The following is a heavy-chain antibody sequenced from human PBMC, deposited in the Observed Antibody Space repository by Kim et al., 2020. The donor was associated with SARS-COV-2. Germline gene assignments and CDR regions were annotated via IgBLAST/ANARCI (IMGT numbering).Heavy chain of an antibody. CDR1: GGSFSGYY. CDR3: ARGSADNWFDP. V-gene: IGHV4-34*01. J-gene: IGHJ5*02. D-gene: IGHD1-26*01. Sequence: SETLSLTCAVYGGSFSGYYWSWIRQPPGKGLEWIGEINHSGSTNYNPSLKSRVTISVDTSKNQFSLKLSSVTAADTAVYYCARGSADNWFDPWGQGTLVTVSS. CDR2: INHSGST.